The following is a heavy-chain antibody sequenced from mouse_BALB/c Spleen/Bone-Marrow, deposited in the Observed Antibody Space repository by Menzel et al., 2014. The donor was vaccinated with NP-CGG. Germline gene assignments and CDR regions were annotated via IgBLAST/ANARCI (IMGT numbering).Heavy chain of an antibody. CDR1: GFNIKDTY. D-gene: IGHD1-1*01. CDR3: ARYYYGSSYFDY. CDR2: IDPANGNT. V-gene: IGHV14-3*02. J-gene: IGHJ2*01. Sequence: VQLQQSGAELVKPGASVKLSCTASGFNIKDTYMHWVKQRPEQGLECIGRIDPANGNTKYDPKFQGKATITADTSSNTAYLQLSSLTSEDTAVYYCARYYYGSSYFDYWGQGTTPTVSS.